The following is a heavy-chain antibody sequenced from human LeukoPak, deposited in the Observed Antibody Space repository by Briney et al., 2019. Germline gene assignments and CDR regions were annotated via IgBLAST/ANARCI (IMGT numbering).Heavy chain of an antibody. CDR1: GFTFSSYS. J-gene: IGHJ4*02. V-gene: IGHV3-21*01. CDR3: ARGSMHVYHLYTDY. D-gene: IGHD3-16*01. CDR2: ISSSSSYI. Sequence: KSGGSLRLSCAASGFTFSSYSINWVRQAPGKGLEWVSSISSSSSYIYYADSVKGRFTISRDNAKNSLYLQMNSLRAEDTAVYYCARGSMHVYHLYTDYWGQGTLVTVSS.